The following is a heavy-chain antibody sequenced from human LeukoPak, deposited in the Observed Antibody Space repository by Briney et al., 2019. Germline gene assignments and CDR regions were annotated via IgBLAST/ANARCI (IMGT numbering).Heavy chain of an antibody. V-gene: IGHV3-23*01. CDR3: AKKGWLSEYFQH. Sequence: GGSLRLSCAASGFTFSSYAMSWVRQAPGKGLEWVSAISGSGGSTLYADSVKGRFTISRDNSKNTVHLQMNSLRAEDTAVYYCAKKGWLSEYFQHWGQGTLVTVSS. D-gene: IGHD3-22*01. CDR1: GFTFSSYA. J-gene: IGHJ1*01. CDR2: ISGSGGST.